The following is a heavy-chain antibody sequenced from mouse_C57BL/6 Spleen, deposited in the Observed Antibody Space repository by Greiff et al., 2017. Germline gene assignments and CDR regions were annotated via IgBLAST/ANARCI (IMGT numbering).Heavy chain of an antibody. D-gene: IGHD4-1*01. CDR1: GYAFSSSW. Sequence: QVQLKQSGPELVKPGASVKISCKASGYAFSSSWMNWVKQRPGKGLEWIGRIYPGDGDTNYNGKFKGKATLTADKSSSTAYMQLSSLTSEDSAVYFCAKANWETVYAMDYWGQGTSVTVSS. CDR3: AKANWETVYAMDY. J-gene: IGHJ4*01. V-gene: IGHV1-82*01. CDR2: IYPGDGDT.